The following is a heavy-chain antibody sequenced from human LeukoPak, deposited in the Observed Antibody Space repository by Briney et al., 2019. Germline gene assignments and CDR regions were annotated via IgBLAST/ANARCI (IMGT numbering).Heavy chain of an antibody. D-gene: IGHD3-3*01. CDR1: GYTLTELS. CDR3: ATDARFLEWLLFTRAFDI. CDR2: FDPEDGET. J-gene: IGHJ3*02. V-gene: IGHV1-24*01. Sequence: ASVKVSCKVSGYTLTELSMHWVRQAPGKGLEWMGGFDPEDGETIYAQKFQGRVTMTEDTSTDTAYMELSSLRSEDTAVYYCATDARFLEWLLFTRAFDIWGQGTMVTVSS.